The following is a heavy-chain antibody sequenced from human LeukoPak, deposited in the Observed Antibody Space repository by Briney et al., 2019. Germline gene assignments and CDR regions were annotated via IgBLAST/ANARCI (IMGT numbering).Heavy chain of an antibody. CDR1: GRTFSRYS. J-gene: IGHJ4*02. Sequence: GASVKVSYKSSGRTFSRYSLLWVPQAPGQAREWMGGIIPIFGTANYTQKLQGRVTITADESTSTAYMELSSMRAEDTAVYYCAGTPLYYDFWGGYSSHFEYWGQGALVTVSS. CDR2: IIPIFGTA. D-gene: IGHD3-3*01. CDR3: AGTPLYYDFWGGYSSHFEY. V-gene: IGHV1-69*13.